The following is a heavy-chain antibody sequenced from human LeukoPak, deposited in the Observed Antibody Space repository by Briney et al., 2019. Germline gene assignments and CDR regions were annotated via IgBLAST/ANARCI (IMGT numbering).Heavy chain of an antibody. D-gene: IGHD6-19*01. CDR2: ISNSGGTT. V-gene: IGHV3-23*01. J-gene: IGHJ4*02. Sequence: GGSLRLSCAASGFTFSNYALNWVRQAPGKGLEWVSGISNSGGTTYYADSVKGRFTISRDNSKNTLYLQMNSLRAEDTAVYYCARLTRDSSGLDYWGQGTLVTVSS. CDR1: GFTFSNYA. CDR3: ARLTRDSSGLDY.